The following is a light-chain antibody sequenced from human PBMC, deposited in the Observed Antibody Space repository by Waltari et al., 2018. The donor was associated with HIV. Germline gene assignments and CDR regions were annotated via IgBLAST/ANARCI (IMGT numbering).Light chain of an antibody. CDR1: QSVDSNY. Sequence: ELVLTQSPGTLSLSPGEGATLSCRASQSVDSNYLAWYQQKPGQAPSLLIYGASSRATGIPDRFSGSGSGTDFTLTISRLEPEDSAVYYCQQYGSSPYTFGQGTKLEI. V-gene: IGKV3-20*01. J-gene: IGKJ2*01. CDR2: GAS. CDR3: QQYGSSPYT.